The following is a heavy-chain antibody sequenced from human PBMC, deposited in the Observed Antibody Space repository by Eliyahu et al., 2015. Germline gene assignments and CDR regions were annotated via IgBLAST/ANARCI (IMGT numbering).Heavy chain of an antibody. CDR1: GFXFSXYG. CDR3: ARDPSSGWYFSWFDP. Sequence: QVQLVESGGGVVQPGRSLRLSCXASGFXFSXYGMHWVRQAPGKGLEWVAVIWYDGSNKYYADSVKGRFTISRDNSKNTLYLQMNSLRAEDTAVYYCARDPSSGWYFSWFDPWGQGTLVTVSS. J-gene: IGHJ5*02. D-gene: IGHD6-19*01. V-gene: IGHV3-33*01. CDR2: IWYDGSNK.